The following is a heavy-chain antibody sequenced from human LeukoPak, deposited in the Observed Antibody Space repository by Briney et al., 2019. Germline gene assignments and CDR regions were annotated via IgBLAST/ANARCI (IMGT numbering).Heavy chain of an antibody. CDR2: INQDGSEK. Sequence: HSGGSLRLSCAASGFTFTTYWMSWVRQAPGKVLEWVANINQDGSEKYYVDSVKGRFTISRDNAKNSLYLQMNSLRAEDTAVYFCVRAIGSNTLWGRGTLVTVSS. V-gene: IGHV3-7*01. D-gene: IGHD4-23*01. CDR1: GFTFTTYW. J-gene: IGHJ4*02. CDR3: VRAIGSNTL.